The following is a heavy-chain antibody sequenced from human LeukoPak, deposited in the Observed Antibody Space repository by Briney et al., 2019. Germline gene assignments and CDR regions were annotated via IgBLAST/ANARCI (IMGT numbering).Heavy chain of an antibody. J-gene: IGHJ4*02. CDR2: ISGGGGST. Sequence: PGGSLRLSCAASGFTFSSYAMSWVRQAPGKGLEWVSGISGGGGSTYYADSVKGRLTISRDNSKNTLSLQMNSLRAEDTAVYYCAKAVGYSRSYPVDYWGQGTLVTVSS. CDR3: AKAVGYSRSYPVDY. CDR1: GFTFSSYA. D-gene: IGHD1-26*01. V-gene: IGHV3-23*01.